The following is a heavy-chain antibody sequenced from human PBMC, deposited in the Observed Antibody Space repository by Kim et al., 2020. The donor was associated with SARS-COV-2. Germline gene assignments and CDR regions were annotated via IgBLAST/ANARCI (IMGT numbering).Heavy chain of an antibody. Sequence: GGSLRLSCAASGFTFSSYSMNWVRQAPGKGLEWVSYISSSSSTIYYADSVKGRFTISRDNAKNSLYLQMNSLRDEDTAVYYCARDLVATKYYYYYYYGMDVWGQGTTVTVSS. CDR1: GFTFSSYS. CDR3: ARDLVATKYYYYYYYGMDV. V-gene: IGHV3-48*02. J-gene: IGHJ6*02. D-gene: IGHD5-12*01. CDR2: ISSSSSTI.